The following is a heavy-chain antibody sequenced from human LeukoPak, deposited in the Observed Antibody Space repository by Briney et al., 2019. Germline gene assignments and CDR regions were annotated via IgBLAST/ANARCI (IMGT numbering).Heavy chain of an antibody. J-gene: IGHJ4*02. CDR3: ARGDSGGWTHDY. D-gene: IGHD6-19*01. V-gene: IGHV4-34*01. CDR1: GGSFSGYF. CDR2: INHSGST. Sequence: SETLSLTCAVYGGSFSGYFWSWIRQPPGKGLEWIGEINHSGSTNYNPSLKSRVTISVDTSKNQFSLKLSSMTAADTAVYYCARGDSGGWTHDYWGQGTLVTVSS.